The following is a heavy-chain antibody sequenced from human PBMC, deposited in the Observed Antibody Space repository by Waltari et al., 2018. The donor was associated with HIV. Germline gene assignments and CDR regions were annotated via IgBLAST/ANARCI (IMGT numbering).Heavy chain of an antibody. CDR3: ARGIPAGRYETLTGQDY. CDR2: MNPNSGNT. V-gene: IGHV1-8*01. Sequence: QVQLVQSGAEVRTPGASVKVSCKASGSTFASYDNTWVRPATGQGLEWMGWMNPNSGNTGYAQKFQGRVTMTRNASITTAYMELSSLRSEDTAVYFCARGIPAGRYETLTGQDYWGQGTLVTVSS. J-gene: IGHJ4*02. D-gene: IGHD3-9*01. CDR1: GSTFASYD.